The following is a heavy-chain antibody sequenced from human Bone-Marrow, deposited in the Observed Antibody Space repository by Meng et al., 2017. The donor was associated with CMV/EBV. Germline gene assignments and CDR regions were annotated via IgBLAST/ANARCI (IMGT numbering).Heavy chain of an antibody. CDR2: IKSKTDGGTT. Sequence: LSCAASGFAFSNAWMSWVRQAPGKGLEWVDRIKSKTDGGTTDYAAPVKGRFTISRDDSKNTLYLQMNSLKTEDTAVYYCTTVAAGFWGQGTLVTVSS. CDR1: GFAFSNAW. CDR3: TTVAAGF. D-gene: IGHD6-25*01. J-gene: IGHJ4*02. V-gene: IGHV3-15*01.